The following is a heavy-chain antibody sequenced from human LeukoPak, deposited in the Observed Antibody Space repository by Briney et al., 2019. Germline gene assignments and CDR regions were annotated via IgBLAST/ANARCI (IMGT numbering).Heavy chain of an antibody. CDR1: GYTFTGYY. D-gene: IGHD2-8*01. CDR2: MNPNSGGT. V-gene: IGHV1-2*02. J-gene: IGHJ4*02. Sequence: ASVKVSCKASGYTFTGYYMHWVRQAPGQGLEWMGWMNPNSGGTNYAQKFQGRVTMTRDTSISTAYMELSRLRSDDTAVYYCARDLYCTNGVCYLRPYYFDYWGQGTLVTVSS. CDR3: ARDLYCTNGVCYLRPYYFDY.